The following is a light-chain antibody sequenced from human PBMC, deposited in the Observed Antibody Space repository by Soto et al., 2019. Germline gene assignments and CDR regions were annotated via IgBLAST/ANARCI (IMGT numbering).Light chain of an antibody. J-gene: IGKJ1*01. CDR1: QSVSSSY. Sequence: EIVWTQSPVTLSLSPVDIATLSCRASQSVSSSYLAWYQQKPGQAPRLLIYGVSNRAPGIPDRFSGSGSGTDITLTISSLEPEDFAVYCCQQRRAFGQGTKVDIK. CDR2: GVS. V-gene: IGKV3D-20*02. CDR3: QQRRA.